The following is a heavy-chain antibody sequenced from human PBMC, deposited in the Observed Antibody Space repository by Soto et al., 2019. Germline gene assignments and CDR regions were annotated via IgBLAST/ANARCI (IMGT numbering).Heavy chain of an antibody. V-gene: IGHV3-23*01. D-gene: IGHD3-10*01. J-gene: IGHJ4*02. CDR2: VSANGQGI. CDR1: GFTFSSSA. CDR3: AKDRHYPRDYFHY. Sequence: EVQLLESGGGLVQPGGSLRLSCAASGFTFSSSAIIWARQAPGKGREWVSAVSANGQGIYYADSVRGRFTISRDNSKNTVFLHMDSLSAEDTAVYYCAKDRHYPRDYFHYWGQGTLVTVSS.